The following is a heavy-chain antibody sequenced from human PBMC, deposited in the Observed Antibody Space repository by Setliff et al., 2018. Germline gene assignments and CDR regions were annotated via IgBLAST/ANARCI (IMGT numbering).Heavy chain of an antibody. V-gene: IGHV3-48*01. CDR2: ISSTSNTM. CDR1: GFSFSGYG. Sequence: GGSLRLSCATSGFSFSGYGMHWVRQAPGKGLEWISYISSTSNTMYYADSVKGRFTISRDSAKNSLYLQMNSLRAEDTAVYYCARVYSGYDPNHYFDYWGQGTLVTVSS. J-gene: IGHJ4*02. D-gene: IGHD5-12*01. CDR3: ARVYSGYDPNHYFDY.